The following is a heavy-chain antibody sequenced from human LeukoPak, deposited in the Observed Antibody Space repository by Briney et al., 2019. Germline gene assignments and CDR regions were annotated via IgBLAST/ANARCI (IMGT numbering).Heavy chain of an antibody. Sequence: PGGSLRLSCAASGFTFSDYYMSWVRQAPGKGLEWVANTKEDGSEKKYVDSVKGRFTISRDNAKNSLYVQMNSLRAEDTAVYYCVRDGGGAEDYWGQGTLVTVSS. J-gene: IGHJ4*02. CDR1: GFTFSDYY. CDR3: VRDGGGAEDY. V-gene: IGHV3-7*01. CDR2: TKEDGSEK. D-gene: IGHD3-16*01.